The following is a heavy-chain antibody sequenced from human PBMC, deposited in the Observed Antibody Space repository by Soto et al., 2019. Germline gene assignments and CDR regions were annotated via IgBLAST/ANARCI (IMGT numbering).Heavy chain of an antibody. CDR1: GGTFGSDA. Sequence: SVKVSCKASGGTFGSDAITWVRQAPGQGLEWVGRIIPIFGTTNYAQNLQGRDTISADKSTLTSYMELHSLTSDDTALYYCARDRTDSGYSTNWLDPWGQGTQVTVSS. V-gene: IGHV1-69*06. D-gene: IGHD3-22*01. J-gene: IGHJ5*02. CDR3: ARDRTDSGYSTNWLDP. CDR2: IIPIFGTT.